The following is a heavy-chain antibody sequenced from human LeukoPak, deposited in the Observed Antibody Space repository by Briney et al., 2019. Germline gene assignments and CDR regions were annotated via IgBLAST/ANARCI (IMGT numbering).Heavy chain of an antibody. V-gene: IGHV1-18*01. CDR3: ARGLGATTFADFDY. Sequence: ASVKVSCKASGYTFITSGISWVRQAPGQGLEWMGWISPYNGNTNYAQKVQGRVTMTTDTSTSTAHMELRTLRSDDTAVYYCARGLGATTFADFDYWGQGTLVTVSS. CDR2: ISPYNGNT. J-gene: IGHJ4*02. CDR1: GYTFITSG. D-gene: IGHD1-26*01.